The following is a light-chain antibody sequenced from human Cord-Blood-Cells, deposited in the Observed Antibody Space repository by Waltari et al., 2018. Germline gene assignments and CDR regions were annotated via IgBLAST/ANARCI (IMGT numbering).Light chain of an antibody. Sequence: DLVMTQSPASLALSLGERAHINCKSSQSVLYSSNNKNYLAWYQQKPGQPPKLLIYWASTRESGVPDRFSGSGSGTDFTLTISSLQAEDVAVYYCQQYYSTPRTFGQGTKVEIK. J-gene: IGKJ1*01. CDR3: QQYYSTPRT. CDR2: WAS. V-gene: IGKV4-1*01. CDR1: QSVLYSSNNKNY.